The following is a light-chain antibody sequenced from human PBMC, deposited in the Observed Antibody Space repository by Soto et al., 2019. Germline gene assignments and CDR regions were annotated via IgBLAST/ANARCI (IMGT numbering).Light chain of an antibody. CDR1: SSDVGGYNY. CDR3: SSYTISSNPL. Sequence: QSALTQPASVSGSPGQSITISCTGTSSDVGGYNYVSWYQQHPGKAPKLMIYEVSNRPSGVSNRFSGSKSGNTASLTISGLQAEAEADYYCSSYTISSNPLFGSATKVTV. V-gene: IGLV2-14*01. CDR2: EVS. J-gene: IGLJ1*01.